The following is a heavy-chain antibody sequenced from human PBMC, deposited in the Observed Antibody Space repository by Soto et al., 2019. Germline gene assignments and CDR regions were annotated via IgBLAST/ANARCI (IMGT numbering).Heavy chain of an antibody. V-gene: IGHV1-69*06. D-gene: IGHD6-13*01. Sequence: ASVKVSCKASGGTFSSYAISWVRQAPGQGLEWMGGIIPIFGTANYAQKFQGRVTITADKSTSTAYMELSSLRSEDTAVYYCAGGVRIEAAVEFSDPWGQGTLVTVSS. CDR3: AGGVRIEAAVEFSDP. CDR1: GGTFSSYA. CDR2: IIPIFGTA. J-gene: IGHJ5*02.